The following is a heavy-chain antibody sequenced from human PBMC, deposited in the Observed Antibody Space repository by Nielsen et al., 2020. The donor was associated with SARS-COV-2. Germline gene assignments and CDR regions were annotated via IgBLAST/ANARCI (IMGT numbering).Heavy chain of an antibody. V-gene: IGHV3-33*01. Sequence: GESLKISCAASGFTFSSYGMHWVRQAPGQGLEWVAVIWYDGSNKYYADSVKGRFTISRDNSKNTLYLQMNSLRAEDTAVYYCARDGWSIAVAGEGLDYWGQGTLVTVSS. D-gene: IGHD6-19*01. J-gene: IGHJ4*02. CDR1: GFTFSSYG. CDR3: ARDGWSIAVAGEGLDY. CDR2: IWYDGSNK.